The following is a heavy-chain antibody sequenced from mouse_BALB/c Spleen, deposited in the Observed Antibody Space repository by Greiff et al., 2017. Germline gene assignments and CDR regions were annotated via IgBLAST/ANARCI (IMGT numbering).Heavy chain of an antibody. V-gene: IGHV1-54*01. D-gene: IGHD1-1*01. Sequence: VKLQESGAELVRPGTSVKVSCKASGYAFTNYLIEWVKQRPGQGLEWIGVINPGSGGTNYNEKFKGKATLTADKSSSTAYMQLSSLTSDDSAVYFCARDYYGSSYDSLFDYWGQGTTLTVSS. CDR3: ARDYYGSSYDSLFDY. CDR1: GYAFTNYL. J-gene: IGHJ2*01. CDR2: INPGSGGT.